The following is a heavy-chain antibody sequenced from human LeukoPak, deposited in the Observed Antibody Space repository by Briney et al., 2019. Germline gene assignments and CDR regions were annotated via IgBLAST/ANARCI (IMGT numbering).Heavy chain of an antibody. D-gene: IGHD5-24*01. J-gene: IGHJ4*02. CDR1: GFTFSNYA. Sequence: GGSLRLSCEVSGFTFSNYAVHWVRQAPGRGLEWVAVISHDDGSNTYYADSVKGRFTASRDNSKNTLYLLMNSLRLEDTAMYFCARRDAYNLDYWGRGTLVTVSS. CDR3: ARRDAYNLDY. CDR2: ISHDDGSNT. V-gene: IGHV3-30*04.